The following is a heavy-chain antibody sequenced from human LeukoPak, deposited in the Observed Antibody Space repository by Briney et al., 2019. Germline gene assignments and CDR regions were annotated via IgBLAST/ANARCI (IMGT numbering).Heavy chain of an antibody. CDR1: GYTFTGYY. V-gene: IGHV1-2*02. CDR3: ARDGSERKYYYYYGMDV. J-gene: IGHJ6*02. CDR2: INPNSGGT. Sequence: ASVKVSCKASGYTFTGYYMHWVRQAPGQGLEWMGWINPNSGGTNYPQKFQGRVTMTRDTSISTAYMELSRLRSDDTAVYYCARDGSERKYYYYYGMDVWGQGTTVTVSS. D-gene: IGHD6-25*01.